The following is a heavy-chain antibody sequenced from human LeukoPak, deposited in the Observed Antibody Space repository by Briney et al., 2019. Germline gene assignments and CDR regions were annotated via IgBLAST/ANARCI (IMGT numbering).Heavy chain of an antibody. CDR3: ARDIVVVPAAISLDY. CDR2: ISAYNGNT. CDR1: GYTFTSYG. V-gene: IGHV1-18*01. D-gene: IGHD2-2*02. Sequence: ASVEVSCKASGYTFTSYGISWVRQAPGQGLEWMGWISAYNGNTNYAQKLQGRVTMTTDTSTSTAYMELRSLRSDDTAVYYCARDIVVVPAAISLDYWGQGTLVTVSS. J-gene: IGHJ4*02.